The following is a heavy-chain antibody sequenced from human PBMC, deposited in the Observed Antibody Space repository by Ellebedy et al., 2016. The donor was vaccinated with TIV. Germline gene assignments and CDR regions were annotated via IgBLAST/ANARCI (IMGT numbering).Heavy chain of an antibody. J-gene: IGHJ4*02. CDR1: GVTFSSYA. CDR2: ISGSSVST. CDR3: AKDGQWLASYFEF. V-gene: IGHV3-23*01. D-gene: IGHD6-19*01. Sequence: PGGSLRLSCAASGVTFSSYAMSWVRQAPGKGLEWVSSISGSSVSTYYAEFVKGRFTISRDDSKNTLFLQMDSLRAGDTAIYYCAKDGQWLASYFEFWGQGTLVTVSS.